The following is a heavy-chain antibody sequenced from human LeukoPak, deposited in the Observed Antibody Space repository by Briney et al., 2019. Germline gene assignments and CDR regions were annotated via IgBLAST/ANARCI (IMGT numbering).Heavy chain of an antibody. J-gene: IGHJ4*02. CDR1: GFTFSSYA. CDR3: AKRPKGYFDY. Sequence: PGGSLRLSCAASGFTFSSYAMSWVRQAPGKGLEWVSTITGGLGSTYYAGSVKGRFTISRDNSKNTLYLQMNSLRAEDTAVHYCAKRPKGYFDYWGQGTLVTVSS. V-gene: IGHV3-23*01. CDR2: ITGGLGST.